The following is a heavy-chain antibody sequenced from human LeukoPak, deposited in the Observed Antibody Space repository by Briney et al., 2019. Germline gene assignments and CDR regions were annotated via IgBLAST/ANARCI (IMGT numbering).Heavy chain of an antibody. Sequence: GESLKISCKGSGYSFTSYWIGWVRQMPGKGLEWMGIIYPGDSDTRYSPSFQGQVTISADKSIGTAYLQWSSLKASDTAMYYCARTSSTRHNWFDPWGQGTLVTVSS. CDR3: ARTSSTRHNWFDP. D-gene: IGHD2-2*01. CDR2: IYPGDSDT. J-gene: IGHJ5*02. CDR1: GYSFTSYW. V-gene: IGHV5-51*01.